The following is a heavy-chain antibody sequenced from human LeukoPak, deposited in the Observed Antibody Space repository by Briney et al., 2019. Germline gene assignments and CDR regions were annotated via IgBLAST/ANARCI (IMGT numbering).Heavy chain of an antibody. CDR2: ISGSSSYA. J-gene: IGHJ4*02. D-gene: IGHD1-26*01. CDR1: GFTFNDYY. V-gene: IGHV3-11*05. Sequence: GGSLRLSCAASGFTFNDYYMSWIRQAPGKGLEWVSYISGSSSYAKYADSVKGRFIISRDNARNSLFLQMDSLRAEDTAVYYCARVGQYSGSYNSHWGQGTLVTVSS. CDR3: ARVGQYSGSYNSH.